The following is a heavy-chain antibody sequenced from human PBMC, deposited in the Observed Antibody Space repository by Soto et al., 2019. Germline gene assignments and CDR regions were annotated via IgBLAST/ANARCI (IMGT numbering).Heavy chain of an antibody. CDR2: ISYDGSNK. V-gene: IGHV3-30-3*01. J-gene: IGHJ4*02. CDR1: GFTFSSYA. CDR3: ANPQQLVLR. D-gene: IGHD6-13*01. Sequence: SLRLSCAASGFTFSSYAMHWVRQAPGKGLEWVAVISYDGSNKYYADSVKGRFTISRDNSKNTLYLQMNSLRAEDTAVYYCANPQQLVLRWGQGTLVTVSS.